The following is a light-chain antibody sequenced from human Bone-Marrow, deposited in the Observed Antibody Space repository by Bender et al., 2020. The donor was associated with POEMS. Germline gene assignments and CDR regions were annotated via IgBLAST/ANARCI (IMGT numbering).Light chain of an antibody. V-gene: IGLV2-14*01. CDR3: SSYTSSSTQV. Sequence: QSALTQPPSVSGSPGQSITISCTGTSSDVGGNKYVSWYQQHPGKAPKLMIYDVSDRPSGVSNRFSGSKSGNTASLTISGLQARDEADYYCSSYTSSSTQVFGGGTKLTVL. J-gene: IGLJ3*02. CDR2: DVS. CDR1: SSDVGGNKY.